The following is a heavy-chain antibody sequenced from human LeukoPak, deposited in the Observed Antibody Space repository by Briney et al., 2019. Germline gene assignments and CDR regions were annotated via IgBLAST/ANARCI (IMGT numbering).Heavy chain of an antibody. CDR2: IYYSGST. D-gene: IGHD5-24*01. V-gene: IGHV4-61*01. J-gene: IGHJ3*02. CDR3: ASGQEMDDAFDI. CDR1: GYSISSGYY. Sequence: SETLSLTCTVSGYSISSGYYWGWIRQPPGKGLEWIGYIYYSGSTNYNPSLKSRVTIPVDTSKNQFSLKLSSVTAADTAVYYCASGQEMDDAFDIWGQGTMVTVSS.